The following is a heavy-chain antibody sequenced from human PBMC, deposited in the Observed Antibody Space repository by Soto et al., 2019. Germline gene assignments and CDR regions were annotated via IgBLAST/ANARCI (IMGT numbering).Heavy chain of an antibody. D-gene: IGHD3-16*01. CDR1: GFTFSSYA. CDR2: ISYDGSNK. J-gene: IGHJ4*02. V-gene: IGHV3-30-3*01. Sequence: QVQLVESGGGVVQPGRSLRLSCAASGFTFSSYAMHWVRQAPGKGLEWVAVISYDGSNKYYADSVKGRFTISRDNSKNTLYLQMNSLRAEDTAVYYCARDWGFDYWGQGTLVTVSS. CDR3: ARDWGFDY.